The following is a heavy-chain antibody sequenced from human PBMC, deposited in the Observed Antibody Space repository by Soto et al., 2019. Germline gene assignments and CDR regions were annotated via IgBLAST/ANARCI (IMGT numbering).Heavy chain of an antibody. CDR3: ATGRGYSYARRFLSGFDV. J-gene: IGHJ6*02. CDR1: GGTFSTYA. D-gene: IGHD5-18*01. CDR2: IIPISGTP. V-gene: IGHV1-69*01. Sequence: QVHLVQSGAEVKKPGSSVKVSCKASGGTFSTYAINWVRQAPGQGLEWMGGIIPISGTPSYAQKFQGRVTITADESASTAYMELSSLRSEDTAVYYCATGRGYSYARRFLSGFDVWGHGTTVTVSS.